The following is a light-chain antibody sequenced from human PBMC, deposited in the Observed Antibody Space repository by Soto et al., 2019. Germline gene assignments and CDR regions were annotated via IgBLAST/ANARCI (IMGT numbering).Light chain of an antibody. J-gene: IGKJ1*01. CDR3: HQYGSSPQT. Sequence: EIVLTQSPGTLSLSPGERATLSCRASQSVSSSYLAWYQQKPGQAPRLLIYGASSRATGIPDRFTGSGSGTDFTLTISRLEPEDFAVFYCHQYGSSPQTFGQGIKVDIK. CDR1: QSVSSSY. V-gene: IGKV3-20*01. CDR2: GAS.